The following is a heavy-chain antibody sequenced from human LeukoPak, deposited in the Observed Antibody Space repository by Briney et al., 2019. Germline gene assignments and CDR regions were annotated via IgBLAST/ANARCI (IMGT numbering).Heavy chain of an antibody. CDR3: TRSGSSGWYPGFDY. J-gene: IGHJ4*02. V-gene: IGHV3-49*04. CDR1: GFIIGNYA. D-gene: IGHD6-19*01. Sequence: GGSLRLSCTTSGFIIGNYAISWDLQAPGKGLEWVGSIRSKSYGGTTEYAASVKGRFTISRDDSKTIAYLQMNTLKTEDTAVYYCTRSGSSGWYPGFDYWGQGTLVTVSS. CDR2: IRSKSYGGTT.